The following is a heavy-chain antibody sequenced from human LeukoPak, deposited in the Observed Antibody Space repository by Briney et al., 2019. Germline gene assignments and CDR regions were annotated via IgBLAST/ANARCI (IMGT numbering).Heavy chain of an antibody. CDR2: IYCSGST. D-gene: IGHD1/OR15-1a*01. CDR1: GGSVSSGSYY. Sequence: SETLSLTCTVSGGSVSSGSYYWSWIRQPPGKGLEWIGYIYCSGSTNYNPSLKSRVTISVDTSKNQFSLKLSSVTAADTAVYYCARQQANGAFDIWGQGTMVTVSS. J-gene: IGHJ3*02. V-gene: IGHV4-61*01. CDR3: ARQQANGAFDI.